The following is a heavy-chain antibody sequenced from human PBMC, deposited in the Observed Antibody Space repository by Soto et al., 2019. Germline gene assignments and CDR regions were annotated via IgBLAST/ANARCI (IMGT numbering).Heavy chain of an antibody. D-gene: IGHD2-15*01. CDR2: ISGSGTIT. CDR3: AEWARYCSGADCRA. J-gene: IGHJ5*02. V-gene: IGHV3-23*01. Sequence: EVQLLESGGGLVQPGGSLRLSCAASGFPFSSRALSWVRQAPGKGLEWVSAISGSGTITYYEDSVKGRFTISRDTSKNTLCLQMTRLRAAATAVYYCAEWARYCSGADCRAWGQGTLVTVSS. CDR1: GFPFSSRA.